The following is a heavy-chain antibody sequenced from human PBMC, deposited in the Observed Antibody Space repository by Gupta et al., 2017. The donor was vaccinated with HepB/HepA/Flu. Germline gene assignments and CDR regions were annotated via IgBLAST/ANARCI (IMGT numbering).Heavy chain of an antibody. CDR2: ISGNGFST. CDR3: ARGQYYFDY. V-gene: IGHV3-11*01. CDR1: GFSFSDYY. J-gene: IGHJ4*02. Sequence: QVLLVESGGGLVQPGASLTLSCVTSGFSFSDYYMTWIRQAPGKGLEWLSYISGNGFSTHYADSGRGRFTISRDNAKKSLYLQMNSLRAEDTAVYYCARGQYYFDYWGQGALVTVSS.